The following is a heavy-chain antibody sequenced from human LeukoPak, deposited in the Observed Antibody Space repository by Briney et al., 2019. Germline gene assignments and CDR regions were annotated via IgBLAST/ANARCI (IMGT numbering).Heavy chain of an antibody. CDR1: GFTFGSYA. CDR2: ISGSGGST. Sequence: GGSLRLSCAASGFTFGSYAMSWVRQAPGKGLEWVSAISGSGGSTYYADSVKGRFTISRDNSKNTLYLQMNSLRAEDTAVYYCAKVRGWSYYFDYWGQGTLVTVSS. J-gene: IGHJ4*02. V-gene: IGHV3-23*01. CDR3: AKVRGWSYYFDY. D-gene: IGHD6-19*01.